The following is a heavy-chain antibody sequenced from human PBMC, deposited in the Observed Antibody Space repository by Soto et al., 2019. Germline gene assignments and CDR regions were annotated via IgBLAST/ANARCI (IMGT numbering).Heavy chain of an antibody. CDR2: IYVGGNT. CDR1: GGSIISGGYS. CDR3: VRRSPEDAFDI. Sequence: QLQLQESGSGLVKPSQTLSLTCAVSGGSIISGGYSWSWIRQPPGKGLKWIGHIYVGGNTYYTPSLESRVAISTDKSKNQFSLRLSSVTAADTAVYYCVRRSPEDAFDIWGQGTMVTVSP. V-gene: IGHV4-30-2*01. J-gene: IGHJ3*02.